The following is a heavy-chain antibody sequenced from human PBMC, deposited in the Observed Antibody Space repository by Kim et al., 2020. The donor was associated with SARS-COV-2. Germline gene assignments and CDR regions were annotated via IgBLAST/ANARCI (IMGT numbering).Heavy chain of an antibody. Sequence: ASVKVSCKASGYTFTSYGISWVRQAPGQGLEWMGWISAYNGNTNYAQKLQGRVTMTTDTSTSTAYMELRSLRSDDTAVYYCARAAIREWLRPPGGMDVWGQGTTVTVAS. CDR1: GYTFTSYG. J-gene: IGHJ6*02. CDR2: ISAYNGNT. D-gene: IGHD5-12*01. CDR3: ARAAIREWLRPPGGMDV. V-gene: IGHV1-18*04.